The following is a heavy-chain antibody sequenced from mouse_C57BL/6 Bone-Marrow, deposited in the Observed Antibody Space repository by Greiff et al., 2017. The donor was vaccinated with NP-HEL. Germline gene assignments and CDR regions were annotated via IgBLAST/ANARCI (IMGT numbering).Heavy chain of an antibody. Sequence: QVQLQQSGAELVRPGASVKLSCKASGYTFTDYYINWVKQRPGQGLEWIARIYPGSGNTYYNEKFKGKATLTAEKSSSTAYMQLSSLTSEDSAVYFCARGYYGSREGGYWGQGTTLTVSS. CDR2: IYPGSGNT. J-gene: IGHJ2*01. CDR3: ARGYYGSREGGY. D-gene: IGHD1-1*01. CDR1: GYTFTDYY. V-gene: IGHV1-76*01.